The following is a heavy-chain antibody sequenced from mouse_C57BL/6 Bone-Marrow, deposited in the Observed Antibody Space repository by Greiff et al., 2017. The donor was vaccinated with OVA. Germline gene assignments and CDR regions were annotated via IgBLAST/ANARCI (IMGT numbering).Heavy chain of an antibody. D-gene: IGHD2-3*01. CDR2: IDPSDSET. CDR3: ARSGWSSYWYFDV. J-gene: IGHJ1*03. CDR1: GYTFTSYW. V-gene: IGHV1-52*01. Sequence: QVHVKQPGAELVRPGSSVKLSCKASGYTFTSYWMHWVKQRPIQGLEWIGNIDPSDSETHYNQKFKDKATLTVDKSSSTAYMQLSSLTSEDSAVYDCARSGWSSYWYFDVWGTGTTVTVSS.